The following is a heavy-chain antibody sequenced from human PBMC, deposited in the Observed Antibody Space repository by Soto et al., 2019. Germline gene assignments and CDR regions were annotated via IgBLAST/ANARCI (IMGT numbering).Heavy chain of an antibody. CDR2: IHYSGST. CDR1: GDSISNHY. D-gene: IGHD3-3*01. V-gene: IGHV4-59*11. Sequence: PSETLSLTCTVSGDSISNHYWSWIRQPPGKGLEWIGYIHYSGSTSYKPTLKSRVIISQDTPENQFPRRLSSLTAADTAVYYCARGCFWSGYFNWFAPGGQETLVTVS. J-gene: IGHJ5*02. CDR3: ARGCFWSGYFNWFAP.